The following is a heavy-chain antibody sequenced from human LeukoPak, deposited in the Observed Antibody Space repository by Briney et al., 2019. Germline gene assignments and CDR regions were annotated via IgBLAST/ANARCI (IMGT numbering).Heavy chain of an antibody. D-gene: IGHD1-26*01. CDR3: ARDRGGSYYFDY. Sequence: GGSLRLSCAASGFTFSSYAMHWVRQAPGKGLEWVAVISYGGSNKYYADSVKGRFTISRDNSKNTLYLQMNSLRAEDTAVYYCARDRGGSYYFDYWGQGTLVTVSS. CDR2: ISYGGSNK. CDR1: GFTFSSYA. V-gene: IGHV3-30-3*01. J-gene: IGHJ4*02.